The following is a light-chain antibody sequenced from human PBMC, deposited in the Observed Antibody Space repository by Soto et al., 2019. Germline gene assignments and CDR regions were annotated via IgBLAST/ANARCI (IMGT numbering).Light chain of an antibody. CDR3: LQLMEFPAT. Sequence: DIVMTQTPLSLPVTPGEPASISCRSSQSLLDSDDGNTYLDWYLQKPGQSPQLLMYRVSYRACGGQNRLSSSGTGADSTLKISRGEVEDVGLYSCLQLMEFPATFFQGTKLEI. CDR1: QSLLDSDDGNTY. J-gene: IGKJ2*01. V-gene: IGKV2-40*01. CDR2: RVS.